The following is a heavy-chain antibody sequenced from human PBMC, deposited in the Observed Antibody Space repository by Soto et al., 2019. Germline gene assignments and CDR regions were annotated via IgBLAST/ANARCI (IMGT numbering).Heavy chain of an antibody. CDR1: GGTFSNYA. Sequence: GASVKVSCKASGGTFSNYAFSWVRQAPGQGPEWMGGIIPIFGTPNYAQKFQARLTITADESTSTAYMELSSLRSEDTAVYDCATGGDMEAAVATSEEYYGMYFWGQGTTVTVSS. CDR3: ATGGDMEAAVATSEEYYGMYF. D-gene: IGHD6-13*01. V-gene: IGHV1-69*13. J-gene: IGHJ6*02. CDR2: IIPIFGTP.